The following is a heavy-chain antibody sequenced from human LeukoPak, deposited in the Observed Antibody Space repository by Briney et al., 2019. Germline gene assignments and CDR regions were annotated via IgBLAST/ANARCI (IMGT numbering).Heavy chain of an antibody. D-gene: IGHD3-3*01. V-gene: IGHV3-23*01. Sequence: HAGGSLRLSCAASGFTFSSYAMSWVRQAPGKGLEWVSAISGSGGSTYYADSVKGRFTISRDNSKNTLYLQMNSLRAEDTAVYYCATQIDYDFWSGYYGYWGQGTLVTVSS. CDR1: GFTFSSYA. J-gene: IGHJ4*02. CDR3: ATQIDYDFWSGYYGY. CDR2: ISGSGGST.